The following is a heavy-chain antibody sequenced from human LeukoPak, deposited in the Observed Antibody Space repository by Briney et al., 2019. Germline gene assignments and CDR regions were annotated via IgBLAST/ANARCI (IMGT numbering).Heavy chain of an antibody. CDR1: GGSISSSSYY. D-gene: IGHD3-10*01. CDR3: ARNAVPGYFDY. J-gene: IGHJ4*02. V-gene: IGHV4-39*01. Sequence: SETLSLTCTVSGGSISSSSYYWAWIRQPPGKGLEWIGNIFYSGSTYYNPSLKGRVTISVDTSKNQFSLKLSSVTAADTAVYYCARNAVPGYFDYWGQGTLVSVSS. CDR2: IFYSGST.